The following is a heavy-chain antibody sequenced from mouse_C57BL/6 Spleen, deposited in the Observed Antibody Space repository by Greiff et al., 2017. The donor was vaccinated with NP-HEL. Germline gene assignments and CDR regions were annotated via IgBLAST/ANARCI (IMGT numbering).Heavy chain of an antibody. Sequence: QVQLQQPGAELVKPGASVKLSCKASGYTFTSYWMHRVKQRPGQGLEWIGMIHPNSGSTNYNEKFKSKATLTVDKSSSTAYMQLSSLTSEDSAVYYCARTERVDYSWFAYWGQGTLVTVSA. D-gene: IGHD2-4*01. CDR3: ARTERVDYSWFAY. J-gene: IGHJ3*01. CDR1: GYTFTSYW. CDR2: IHPNSGST. V-gene: IGHV1-64*01.